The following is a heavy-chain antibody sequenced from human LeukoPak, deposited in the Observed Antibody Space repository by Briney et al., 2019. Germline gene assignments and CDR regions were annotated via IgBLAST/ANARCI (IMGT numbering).Heavy chain of an antibody. CDR3: AKEGRSLLTY. Sequence: AGGSLRLSCAASGFTFSSYWMSWVRQAPGRGLEWVANKKQDGSETYYVDSVKGRFTISRDNAKNSLYLQMNSLRVEDTAVYYCAKEGRSLLTYWGQGTLVTVSS. CDR2: KKQDGSET. V-gene: IGHV3-7*03. CDR1: GFTFSSYW. D-gene: IGHD1-26*01. J-gene: IGHJ4*02.